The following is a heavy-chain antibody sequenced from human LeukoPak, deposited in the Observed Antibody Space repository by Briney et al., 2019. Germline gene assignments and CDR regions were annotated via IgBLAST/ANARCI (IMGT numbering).Heavy chain of an antibody. Sequence: PSETLSLTCTVSGGSISSSSYYWGWIRQPPGKGLEWIGEINHSGSTNYNPSLKSRVTISVDTSKNQFSLKLSSVTAADTAVYYCASHYYDSSGHYYFDYWGQGTLVTVSS. CDR3: ASHYYDSSGHYYFDY. V-gene: IGHV4-39*07. CDR1: GGSISSSSYY. CDR2: INHSGST. D-gene: IGHD3-22*01. J-gene: IGHJ4*02.